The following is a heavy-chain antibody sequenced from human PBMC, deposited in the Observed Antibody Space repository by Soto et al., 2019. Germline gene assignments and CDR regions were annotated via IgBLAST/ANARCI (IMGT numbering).Heavy chain of an antibody. V-gene: IGHV4-39*01. CDR1: GGSISSSSYY. J-gene: IGHJ4*02. D-gene: IGHD3-22*01. Sequence: TSETLSLTCTVSGGSISSSSYYWGWIRQPPGKGLEWIGSIYYSGSTYYNPSLKSRVTISVDTSKNQFSLKLSSVTAADTAVYYCARKHYYDSSGPFDYWGQGTLVTVSS. CDR3: ARKHYYDSSGPFDY. CDR2: IYYSGST.